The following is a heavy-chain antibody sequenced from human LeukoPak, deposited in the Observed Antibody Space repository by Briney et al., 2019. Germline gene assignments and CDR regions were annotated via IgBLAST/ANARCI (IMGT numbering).Heavy chain of an antibody. Sequence: GGSLRLSCAASGFTFSSYGMHWVRQAPGKGLEWVAFIRYDGSNKYYADSVKGRFTISRDNSKNTLYLQMNSLRAEDTAVYYCAKDRGIAGPDNWFDPWGQGTLVTVSS. CDR2: IRYDGSNK. J-gene: IGHJ5*02. V-gene: IGHV3-30*02. CDR1: GFTFSSYG. D-gene: IGHD6-13*01. CDR3: AKDRGIAGPDNWFDP.